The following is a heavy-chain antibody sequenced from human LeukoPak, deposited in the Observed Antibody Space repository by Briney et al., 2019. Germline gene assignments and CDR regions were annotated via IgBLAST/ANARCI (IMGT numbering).Heavy chain of an antibody. Sequence: SVKVSCKASGGTFSSYAISWVRQAPGQGLEWMGGIIPIFGTANYAQKLQGRVTMTTDTSTSTAYMELRSLRSDDTAVYYCASSIAAAYRDAFDIWGQGTMVTVSS. V-gene: IGHV1-69*05. CDR3: ASSIAAAYRDAFDI. J-gene: IGHJ3*02. CDR1: GGTFSSYA. D-gene: IGHD6-13*01. CDR2: IIPIFGTA.